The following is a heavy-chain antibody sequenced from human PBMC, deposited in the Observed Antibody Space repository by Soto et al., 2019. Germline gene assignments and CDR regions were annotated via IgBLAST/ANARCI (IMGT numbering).Heavy chain of an antibody. D-gene: IGHD6-19*01. V-gene: IGHV4-4*02. CDR2: IYHSGST. CDR1: GGSISSSNW. CDR3: ARDLGRYSSGWYPYYGMDV. J-gene: IGHJ6*02. Sequence: QVQLQESGPGLVKPSGTLSLTCAVSGGSISSSNWWSWVRQPPGKGLEWIGEIYHSGSTNYNPSLRRRVTISVDKSKDQFSLKLSSVTAADTAVYYCARDLGRYSSGWYPYYGMDVWGQGTTVTVSS.